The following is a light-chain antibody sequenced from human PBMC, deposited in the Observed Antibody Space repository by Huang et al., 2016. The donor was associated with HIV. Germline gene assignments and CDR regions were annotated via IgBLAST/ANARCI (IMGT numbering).Light chain of an antibody. CDR2: GAS. V-gene: IGKV3-20*01. Sequence: EIVLTQSPGTLSLSPGERATLSCRASQSVSTYLAWYQQKPGQAPRPRINGASTRAIGIPDRFSGSGSGTDFTLTISRLEPEDFAVYYCQQYLRSELTFGGGTKVEIK. CDR1: QSVSTY. J-gene: IGKJ4*01. CDR3: QQYLRSELT.